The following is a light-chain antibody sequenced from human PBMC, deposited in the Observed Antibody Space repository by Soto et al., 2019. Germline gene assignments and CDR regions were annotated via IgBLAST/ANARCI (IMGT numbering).Light chain of an antibody. CDR1: QGISSY. J-gene: IGKJ3*01. Sequence: IQMTQSPSSVSASTGDRVTITCRASQGISSYLAWYQQKPGKAPKLLIYAASTLQSGVPSRFSGSGSGTDFTLTISCLQSEDFATYYCQQYYSYPRTFGSGTKVDIK. CDR2: AAS. CDR3: QQYYSYPRT. V-gene: IGKV1-8*01.